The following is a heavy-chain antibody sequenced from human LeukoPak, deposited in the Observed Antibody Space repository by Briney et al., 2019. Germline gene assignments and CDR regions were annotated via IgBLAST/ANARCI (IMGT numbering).Heavy chain of an antibody. CDR1: GGSISSYY. J-gene: IGHJ4*02. CDR2: IYHSGST. CDR3: ARFPASGEMAYYFDY. D-gene: IGHD5-24*01. Sequence: SETLSLTCTVSGGSISSYYWSWIRQPPGKGLEWIGYIYHSGSTNYNPSLKSRVTISVDTSKNQFSLKLSSVTAADTAVYYCARFPASGEMAYYFDYWGQGTLVTVSS. V-gene: IGHV4-59*01.